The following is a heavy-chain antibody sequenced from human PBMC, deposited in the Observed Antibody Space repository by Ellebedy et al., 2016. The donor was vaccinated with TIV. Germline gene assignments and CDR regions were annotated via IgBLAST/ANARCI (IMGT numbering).Heavy chain of an antibody. D-gene: IGHD3-22*01. J-gene: IGHJ2*01. V-gene: IGHV4-59*12. CDR2: THYSGSA. Sequence: MPSETLSLTCTVSGGSIPSYYWDWIRQTPGKVLAWIGYTHYSGSAYYNPSLKSRVTISLDTSKNQFSLKLSSVTAEDTAVYYCARGMKDSSGYFYWYFELWGRGTLVTVSS. CDR1: GGSIPSYY. CDR3: ARGMKDSSGYFYWYFEL.